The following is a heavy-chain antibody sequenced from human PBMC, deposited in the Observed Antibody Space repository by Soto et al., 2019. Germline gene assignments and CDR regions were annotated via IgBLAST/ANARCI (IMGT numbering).Heavy chain of an antibody. V-gene: IGHV3-23*01. D-gene: IGHD2-15*01. Sequence: GGSLRLSCAASGFTFSSYAMSWVRQAPGKGLEWVSAISGSGGSTYYADSVKGRFTISRDNSKNTLYLQMNSLRAEDTAVYYCAKLVVVVVADGGGIDYWGQGTLVTVSS. CDR3: AKLVVVVVADGGGIDY. J-gene: IGHJ4*02. CDR1: GFTFSSYA. CDR2: ISGSGGST.